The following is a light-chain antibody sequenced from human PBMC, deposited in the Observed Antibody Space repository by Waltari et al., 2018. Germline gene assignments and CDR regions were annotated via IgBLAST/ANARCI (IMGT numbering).Light chain of an antibody. J-gene: IGLJ3*02. CDR3: ALYMTSVVWV. CDR1: SGSVSTTSY. Sequence: QTVVTQEPSFSVSPGGTVTLTCGLTSGSVSTTSYSSWYQQTPGQAPRTLIYSTNLRSLGVPDRFSGSILGNKAALTITGAQAEDEYDYYWALYMTSVVWVFGGGTKLTVL. CDR2: STN. V-gene: IGLV8-61*01.